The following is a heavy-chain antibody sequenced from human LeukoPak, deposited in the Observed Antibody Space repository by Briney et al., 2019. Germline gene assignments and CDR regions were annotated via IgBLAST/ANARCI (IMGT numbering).Heavy chain of an antibody. CDR2: ISYDGSNK. V-gene: IGHV3-30*03. D-gene: IGHD5-18*01. Sequence: GGSLRLSCAASGFTFTNYWMSWVRQAPGKGLEWVAVISYDGSNKYYADSVKGRFTISRDNSKNTLYLQMNSLRAEDTAVYYCARDARIQLWFWFDPWGQGTLVTVSS. J-gene: IGHJ5*02. CDR3: ARDARIQLWFWFDP. CDR1: GFTFTNYW.